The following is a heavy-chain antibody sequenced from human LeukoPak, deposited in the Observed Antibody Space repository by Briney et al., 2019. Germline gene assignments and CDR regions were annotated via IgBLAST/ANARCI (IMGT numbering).Heavy chain of an antibody. CDR3: ARVRPPDWRWELRVGAFDI. V-gene: IGHV3-21*01. CDR1: GFTFSSYS. Sequence: PGGSLRLSCAASGFTFSSYSMNWVRQAPGKGLEWVSSISSSSSYIYYADSVKGRFTISRDNAKNSLYLQMNSLRAEDTAVYYCARVRPPDWRWELRVGAFDIWGQGTMVTVSS. J-gene: IGHJ3*02. D-gene: IGHD2-15*01. CDR2: ISSSSSYI.